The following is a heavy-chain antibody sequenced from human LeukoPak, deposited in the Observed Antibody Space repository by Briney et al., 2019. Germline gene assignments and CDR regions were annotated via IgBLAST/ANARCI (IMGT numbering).Heavy chain of an antibody. CDR3: ASFYGSGSYYRDSIDY. V-gene: IGHV3-53*01. Sequence: GGSLRLSCAASGFTVSGNYMSWVRQAPGKGLEWVSVIYSGGSTYYADSVKGRFTISRDNSKNTLYLQMNSLRAEDTAVYYCASFYGSGSYYRDSIDYWGQGTLVTVSS. CDR1: GFTVSGNY. CDR2: IYSGGST. D-gene: IGHD3-10*01. J-gene: IGHJ4*02.